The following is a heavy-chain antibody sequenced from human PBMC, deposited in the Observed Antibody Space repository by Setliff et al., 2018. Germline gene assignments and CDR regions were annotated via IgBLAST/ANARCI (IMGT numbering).Heavy chain of an antibody. CDR3: AREVVLEWLSTYYYYYYMDV. J-gene: IGHJ6*03. D-gene: IGHD3-3*01. Sequence: ASVKVSCKASGYTFTSYAMHWVRQAPGQRLEWMGWINAGNGNTKYSQKFQGRVTITRDTSASTAYMELSSLRSEDTAVYYCAREVVLEWLSTYYYYYYMDVWGKGTMVTVSS. CDR2: INAGNGNT. V-gene: IGHV1-3*01. CDR1: GYTFTSYA.